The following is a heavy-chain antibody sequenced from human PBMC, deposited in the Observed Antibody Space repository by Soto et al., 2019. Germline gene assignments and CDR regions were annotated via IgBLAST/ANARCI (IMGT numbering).Heavy chain of an antibody. D-gene: IGHD2-2*02. CDR1: GFTFSGSA. V-gene: IGHV3-73*02. J-gene: IGHJ6*02. CDR2: IRSKANSYAT. CDR3: TRPGGYCSSTSCYTNDYYYYGMDV. Sequence: EVQLVESGGGLVQPGGSLKLSCAASGFTFSGSAMHWVRQASGKGLEWVGRIRSKANSYATAYAASVKGRFTISRDDSKNTAYLQMNSLKTEDTAVYYCTRPGGYCSSTSCYTNDYYYYGMDVWGQGTTVTVSS.